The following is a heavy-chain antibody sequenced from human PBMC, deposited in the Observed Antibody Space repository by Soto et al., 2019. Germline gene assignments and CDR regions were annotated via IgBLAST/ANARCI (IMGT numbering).Heavy chain of an antibody. CDR1: GGSISSSSYY. J-gene: IGHJ6*02. V-gene: IGHV4-39*02. CDR2: IYYSGST. D-gene: IGHD3-22*01. CDR3: AKDPVRTMIDPYGMDV. Sequence: QLQLQESGPGLVKPSETLSLTCTVSGGSISSSSYYWGWIRQPPGKGLEWIGSIYYSGSTYYNPSLKSRVTISVDTSKNQCSLKLSSVTAADTAVYYCAKDPVRTMIDPYGMDVWGQGTTVTVSS.